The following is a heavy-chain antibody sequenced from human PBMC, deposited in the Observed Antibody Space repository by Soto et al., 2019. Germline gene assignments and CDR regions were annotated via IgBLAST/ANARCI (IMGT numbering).Heavy chain of an antibody. Sequence: DVQLVESGGDLVQPGGSLRLSCVASGFAFRSSWMSWVRQAPGKGLEFVTNIKEDGTVKNYVDSVKGRFTISRDNAKSSVYLQMSNLRVEDTAVYYCARDPLRSAFDIWGQGTMVIVSS. V-gene: IGHV3-7*04. CDR2: IKEDGTVK. CDR3: ARDPLRSAFDI. CDR1: GFAFRSSW. J-gene: IGHJ3*02.